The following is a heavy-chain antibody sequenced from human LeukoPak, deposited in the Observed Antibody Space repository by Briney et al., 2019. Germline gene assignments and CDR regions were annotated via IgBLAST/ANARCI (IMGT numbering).Heavy chain of an antibody. Sequence: KTSETLSLTCTVSDGSINGYYWSWIRQSPGKGLESLGYIYYTGSTNYNPSLKSRVTISVDTSKNQFSLKLSSVTAADTAVYYCARDGSGYYFDYWGQGTLVTVSS. D-gene: IGHD6-19*01. CDR2: IYYTGST. J-gene: IGHJ4*02. V-gene: IGHV4-59*12. CDR1: DGSINGYY. CDR3: ARDGSGYYFDY.